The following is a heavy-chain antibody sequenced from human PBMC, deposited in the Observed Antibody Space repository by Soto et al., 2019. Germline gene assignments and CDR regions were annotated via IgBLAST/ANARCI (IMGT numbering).Heavy chain of an antibody. J-gene: IGHJ6*02. CDR3: AREYYYGSGSYIKDYYGMDV. Sequence: SVKVSCKASGGTFSSYAISWVRQAPGQGLEWMGGIIPIFGTANYAQKFQGRVTITADESTSTAYMELSSLRSEDTAVYYCAREYYYGSGSYIKDYYGMDVWGQGTTVTVSS. CDR1: GGTFSSYA. V-gene: IGHV1-69*13. CDR2: IIPIFGTA. D-gene: IGHD3-10*01.